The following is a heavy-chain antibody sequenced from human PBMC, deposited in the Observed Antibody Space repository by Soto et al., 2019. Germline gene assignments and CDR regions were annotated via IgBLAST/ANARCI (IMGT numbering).Heavy chain of an antibody. CDR2: VYHTGRT. Sequence: SETLSLTCTVSGGSFKSGSYSWSWIRQPPGKGLEWIGYVYHTGRTSYNPSLKSRVSISRDTSKTQFSLNLDSVTAADTAVYFCARDFAYFDSWGQGTLVTVSS. CDR1: GGSFKSGSYS. D-gene: IGHD3-3*01. J-gene: IGHJ4*02. CDR3: ARDFAYFDS. V-gene: IGHV4-61*01.